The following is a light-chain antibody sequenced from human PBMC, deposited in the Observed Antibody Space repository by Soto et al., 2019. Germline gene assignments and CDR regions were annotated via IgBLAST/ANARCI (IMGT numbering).Light chain of an antibody. CDR3: QQSYSTPLT. CDR1: QGISSY. V-gene: IGKV1-39*01. Sequence: DIQMTQSPSSLSASVGDRVTITCRASQGISSYLNWYQQKPGKAPKLLIYAASSLQSGVPSRFSGSGSGTDFTLTISSLQPEDFATYYWQQSYSTPLTFGGGTKVEIK. J-gene: IGKJ4*01. CDR2: AAS.